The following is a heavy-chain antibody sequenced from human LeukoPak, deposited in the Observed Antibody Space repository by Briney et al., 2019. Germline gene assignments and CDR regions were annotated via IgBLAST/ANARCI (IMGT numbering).Heavy chain of an antibody. Sequence: SETLSLTCAVYGGSFSGYYWSWIRQPPGKGLEWIGEINHSGSTNYNPSLKSRVTISVDTSKNQFSLKLTSVTAADTAVYYCARDQSSSWYGIHYWGQGTLVTVSS. J-gene: IGHJ4*02. D-gene: IGHD6-13*01. CDR2: INHSGST. CDR3: ARDQSSSWYGIHY. V-gene: IGHV4-34*01. CDR1: GGSFSGYY.